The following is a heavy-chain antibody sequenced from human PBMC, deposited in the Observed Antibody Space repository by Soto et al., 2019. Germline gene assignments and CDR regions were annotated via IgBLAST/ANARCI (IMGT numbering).Heavy chain of an antibody. Sequence: EVQLLESGGGLVQPGGSLRLSCAASGITLATYAMSWVGWVRQAPGKGLEWGSVISGSGDNTQYADSVKGRFTISSDNSKNKLYLQMNSLRAEDTAVYYCATYKRHFDYWGQGSLVTVSS. CDR2: ISGSGDNT. CDR1: GITLATYA. D-gene: IGHD1-20*01. V-gene: IGHV3-23*01. CDR3: ATYKRHFDY. J-gene: IGHJ4*02.